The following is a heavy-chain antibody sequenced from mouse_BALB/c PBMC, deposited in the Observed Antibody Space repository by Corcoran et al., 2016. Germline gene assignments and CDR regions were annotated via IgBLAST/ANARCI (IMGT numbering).Heavy chain of an antibody. Sequence: QIQLVQSGTELKKPGETVKISCKASGYTFTNYGMNWVKQAPGKGLKWMGWINTYTGESTYADDFKGRFAFSLETSASTAYLQINNLKNEDTATYFCARGGNFWYFDVWGTGTIDTLSS. CDR3: ARGGNFWYFDV. V-gene: IGHV9-3-1*01. D-gene: IGHD2-1*01. J-gene: IGHJ1*03. CDR1: GYTFTNYG. CDR2: INTYTGES.